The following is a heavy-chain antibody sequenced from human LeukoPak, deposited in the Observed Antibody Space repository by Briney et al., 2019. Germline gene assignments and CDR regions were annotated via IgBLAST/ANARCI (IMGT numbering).Heavy chain of an antibody. V-gene: IGHV1-69*05. D-gene: IGHD3-22*01. J-gene: IGHJ4*02. Sequence: ASVKVSCKASGGTFSSYAISWVRQAPGQGLEWMGGIIPIFGTENYAQKFQGRVTITTDESTSTAYMELSSLRSEDTAVYYCATAYYYDSSGYYYTFDYWGQGTLVTVSS. CDR1: GGTFSSYA. CDR3: ATAYYYDSSGYYYTFDY. CDR2: IIPIFGTE.